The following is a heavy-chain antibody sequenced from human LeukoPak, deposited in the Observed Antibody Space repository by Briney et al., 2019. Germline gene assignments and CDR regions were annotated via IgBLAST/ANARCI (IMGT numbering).Heavy chain of an antibody. V-gene: IGHV4-34*01. CDR1: GGSFSGYY. CDR2: INHSGST. Sequence: SETLSLTCAVYGGSFSGYYWSWIRQPPGKGLEWIGEINHSGSTNYNPSLKSRVTISLDTSKNQFSLKLSSVTAADTAVYYCARDVRDYDFWSGYSDYWGQGMLVTVSS. D-gene: IGHD3-3*01. CDR3: ARDVRDYDFWSGYSDY. J-gene: IGHJ4*02.